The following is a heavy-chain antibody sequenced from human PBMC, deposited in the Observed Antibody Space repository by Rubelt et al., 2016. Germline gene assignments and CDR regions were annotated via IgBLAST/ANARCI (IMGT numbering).Heavy chain of an antibody. V-gene: IGHV4-34*01. CDR3: ARELRWLQTEIYYYYGMDV. CDR2: INHSGST. J-gene: IGHJ6*02. Sequence: QVQLQQWGAGLLKPSETLSLTCAVYGGSFSGYYWSWIRQPPGKGLEWIGEINHSGSTNYNPSLKSRVTISVDTSKNQCSLKLGAVTAEETAGYYCARELRWLQTEIYYYYGMDVWGQGTTVTVSS. CDR1: GGSFSGYY. D-gene: IGHD5-24*01.